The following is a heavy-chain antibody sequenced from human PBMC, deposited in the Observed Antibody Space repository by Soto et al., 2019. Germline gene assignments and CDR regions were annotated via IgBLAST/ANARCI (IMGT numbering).Heavy chain of an antibody. CDR3: AMKAGLLSLNPPDFDP. CDR1: GFTFSSYA. CDR2: ISGSDGST. D-gene: IGHD3-16*01. J-gene: IGHJ5*02. V-gene: IGHV3-23*01. Sequence: EVKLLESGGGLVQPGGPLRLSCATSGFTFSSYAMTWVRQAPGKGLEWVSVISGSDGSTYYADSVKGRFTISRVNSKSTMCLLMDRLRGAETAVYYCAMKAGLLSLNPPDFDPRGQGARV.